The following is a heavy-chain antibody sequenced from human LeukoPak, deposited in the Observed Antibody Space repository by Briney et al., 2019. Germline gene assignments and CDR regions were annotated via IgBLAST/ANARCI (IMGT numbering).Heavy chain of an antibody. Sequence: SQTLSLTCTVSGGSISSGGYYWSWIRQHPGKGLEWIGYIYYSGSTYYNPSLKSRVTISVDTSKNQFSLKLSSVTAADTAVYYCARLVDGSGSYYNGGFFDYWGQGTLVTVSS. CDR2: IYYSGST. CDR1: GGSISSGGYY. V-gene: IGHV4-31*03. J-gene: IGHJ4*02. CDR3: ARLVDGSGSYYNGGFFDY. D-gene: IGHD3-10*01.